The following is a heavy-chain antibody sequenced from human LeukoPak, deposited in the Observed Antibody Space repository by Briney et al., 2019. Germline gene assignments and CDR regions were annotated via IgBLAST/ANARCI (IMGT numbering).Heavy chain of an antibody. J-gene: IGHJ4*02. CDR1: GYTFTSYG. D-gene: IGHD2-2*01. CDR2: ISAYNGNT. Sequence: ASAKVSCKASGYTFTSYGISWVRQAPGQGLEWMGWISAYNGNTNYAQKLQGRVTMTTDTSTSTAYMELRSLRSDDTAVYYCATQGVGYCSSTSCYLRYWGQGTLVTVSS. V-gene: IGHV1-18*01. CDR3: ATQGVGYCSSTSCYLRY.